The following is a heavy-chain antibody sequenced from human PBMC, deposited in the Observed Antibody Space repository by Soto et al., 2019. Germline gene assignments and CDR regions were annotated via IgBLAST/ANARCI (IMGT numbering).Heavy chain of an antibody. Sequence: EVQLVESGGGLVQPGGSLRLSCAASGFTFSSYWMHWVRQAPGKGLVWVSRINSDGSSTSYADSVKGRFTISRDNAKNTLYLKMNSLRAEDTAVYYCAGGPDANWFDPWGQGTLVTVSS. CDR1: GFTFSSYW. CDR3: AGGPDANWFDP. J-gene: IGHJ5*02. V-gene: IGHV3-74*01. D-gene: IGHD2-15*01. CDR2: INSDGSST.